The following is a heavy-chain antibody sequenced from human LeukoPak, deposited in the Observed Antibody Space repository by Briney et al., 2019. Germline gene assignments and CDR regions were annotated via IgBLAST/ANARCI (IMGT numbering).Heavy chain of an antibody. CDR2: IYTSGGTSGTT. J-gene: IGHJ5*02. V-gene: IGHV4-61*02. Sequence: PSQTLSLTCTVSGGSISSGNYYWPWIRQPAGKGLEWIGRIYTSGGTSGTTYYTPSLNSPLTISVDTSKNQFSLKLSSVTAADTAVYYCAWGDTSGYPFAPWGQGTLVTVSS. CDR3: AWGDTSGYPFAP. CDR1: GGSISSGNYY. D-gene: IGHD3-22*01.